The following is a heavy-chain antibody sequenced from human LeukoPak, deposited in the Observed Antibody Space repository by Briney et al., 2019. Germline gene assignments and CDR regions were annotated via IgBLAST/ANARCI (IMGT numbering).Heavy chain of an antibody. CDR2: IKQDGTEK. Sequence: GSLRLSCAASEFTFTTYWMSWVRQAPGKGLEWVANIKQDGTEKYYVDSVKGRFTISRDNAKNSLYLQMNSLRAEDTAVYYCARDLRLGRSFDYWGQGTLVTVSS. CDR3: ARDLRLGRSFDY. V-gene: IGHV3-7*01. CDR1: EFTFTTYW. J-gene: IGHJ4*02. D-gene: IGHD7-27*01.